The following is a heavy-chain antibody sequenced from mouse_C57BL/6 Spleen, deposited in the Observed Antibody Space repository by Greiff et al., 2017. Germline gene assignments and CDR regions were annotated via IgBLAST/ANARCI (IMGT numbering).Heavy chain of an antibody. D-gene: IGHD1-1*01. CDR3: ARPSLLGYFDG. V-gene: IGHV5-17*01. CDR1: GFTFSDYG. CDR2: ISSGSSTI. J-gene: IGHJ1*03. Sequence: EVMLVESGGGLVKPGGSLKLSCAASGFTFSDYGMHWVRQAPEKGLEWVAYISSGSSTIYYADTVQGRFTISRDNAKNTLFLQMTSLRSEDTAMYYCARPSLLGYFDGWGTGTTVTVSS.